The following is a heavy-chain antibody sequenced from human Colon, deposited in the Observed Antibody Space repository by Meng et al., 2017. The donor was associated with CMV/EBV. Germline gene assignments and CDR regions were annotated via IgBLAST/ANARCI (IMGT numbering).Heavy chain of an antibody. D-gene: IGHD2-2*01. CDR1: GFTFGNYA. CDR2: ISGISGVIGST. CDR3: AKSSRRYFDL. J-gene: IGHJ2*01. V-gene: IGHV3-23*01. Sequence: GESLKISCAASGFTFGNYAMTWVRQAPGKGLEWVSSISGISGVIGSTFYADSVKGRFTISRDNSKNTLYLQMNSLRAEDTAVYYCAKSSRRYFDLWGRGTLVTVSS.